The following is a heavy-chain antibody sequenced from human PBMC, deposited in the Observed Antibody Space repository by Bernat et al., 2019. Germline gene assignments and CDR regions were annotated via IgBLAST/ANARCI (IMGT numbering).Heavy chain of an antibody. J-gene: IGHJ3*02. Sequence: QVQLVQSGAEVKKPGASVKVSCQASGYPFTNYDINWLRQATGQGLEWMGWMNPNSGNTGYAQKFQGRVTMSRNTSISTAYMELSSLRSEDTAVYYCARAHCSTTSCYPKDGFDIWGQGTMVTVSS. V-gene: IGHV1-8*01. D-gene: IGHD2-2*01. CDR1: GYPFTNYD. CDR3: ARAHCSTTSCYPKDGFDI. CDR2: MNPNSGNT.